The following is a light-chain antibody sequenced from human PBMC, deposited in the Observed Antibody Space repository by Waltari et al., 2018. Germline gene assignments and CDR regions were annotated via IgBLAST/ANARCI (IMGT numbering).Light chain of an antibody. J-gene: IGLJ2*01. CDR2: ETH. CDR3: GTWDGSLSAVI. V-gene: IGLV1-51*01. Sequence: QSVFTQPPSVSAAPGQKVTISCPGSTSNTGYNYVSWYQHLPGTAPRLLIYETHLRPSGIPDRFSGSKSGTSATLAISGLQTGDEADYYCGTWDGSLSAVIFGGGTKVTVL. CDR1: TSNTGYNY.